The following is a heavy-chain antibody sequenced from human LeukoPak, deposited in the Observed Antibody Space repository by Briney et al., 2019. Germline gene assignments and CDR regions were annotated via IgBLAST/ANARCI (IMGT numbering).Heavy chain of an antibody. Sequence: SETLSLTCAVYGGSFSGYYWSWIRHPPGKGLEWIGEFNHSGSTNYNPSLKSRVTISVDTSKNQFSLRLSSVTAADTAVYYCARHTSRATVVAATRGGFGYWGQGTLVTVSS. CDR2: FNHSGST. J-gene: IGHJ4*02. CDR3: ARHTSRATVVAATRGGFGY. V-gene: IGHV4-34*01. CDR1: GGSFSGYY. D-gene: IGHD2-15*01.